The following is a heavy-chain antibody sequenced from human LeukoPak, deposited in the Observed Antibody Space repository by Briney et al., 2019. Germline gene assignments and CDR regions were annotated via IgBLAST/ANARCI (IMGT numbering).Heavy chain of an antibody. CDR1: GGSISSSSYY. CDR3: ARGLGVTMVRGVIINRGKYFQH. D-gene: IGHD3-10*01. Sequence: SETLSLTCTVSGGSISSSSYYWGWIRQPPGKGLEWIGSIYYSGSTYYNPSLKSRVTISVDTSKNQFSLKLSSVTAADTAVYYCARGLGVTMVRGVIINRGKYFQHWGQGTLVTVSS. V-gene: IGHV4-39*01. J-gene: IGHJ1*01. CDR2: IYYSGST.